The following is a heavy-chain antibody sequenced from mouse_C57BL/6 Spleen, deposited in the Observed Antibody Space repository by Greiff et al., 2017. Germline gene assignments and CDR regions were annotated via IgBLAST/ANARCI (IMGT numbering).Heavy chain of an antibody. Sequence: QVQLQQSGAELARPGASVKMSCKASGYTFTSYTMHWVKQRPGQGLEWIGYINPSSGYTKYNKKSKDKATLKADKSSSTAYMQLSSLTSEDSAVYYCATGTGYYAMDYWGQGTSVTVSS. D-gene: IGHD4-1*01. CDR2: INPSSGYT. V-gene: IGHV1-4*01. CDR1: GYTFTSYT. J-gene: IGHJ4*01. CDR3: ATGTGYYAMDY.